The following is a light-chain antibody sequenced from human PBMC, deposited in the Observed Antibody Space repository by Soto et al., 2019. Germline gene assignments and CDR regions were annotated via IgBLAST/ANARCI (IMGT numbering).Light chain of an antibody. Sequence: QSALTQPRSVSGSPGQSVTISCTGTSSDVGGYNYVSWYQQHPGKAPKLMIYDVSKRPSGVPDRFSGSKSGNTASLTISVLQAEDEADYYCCSYAGSYTSWVFGGGTQLTVL. J-gene: IGLJ3*02. CDR1: SSDVGGYNY. CDR2: DVS. V-gene: IGLV2-11*01. CDR3: CSYAGSYTSWV.